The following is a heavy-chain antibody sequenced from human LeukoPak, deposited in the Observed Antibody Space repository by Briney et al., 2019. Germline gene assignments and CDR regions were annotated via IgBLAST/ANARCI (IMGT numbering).Heavy chain of an antibody. Sequence: PGRSLRLSCAASGFTFSSYWMHWVRQVPGKGLVWVARINPGGSSITYADSVKGRFTISRDNAKNTLYLQMDSLRAEDTGVYYCARSSRADDYWGQGTLVTVSS. CDR1: GFTFSSYW. D-gene: IGHD6-13*01. J-gene: IGHJ4*02. V-gene: IGHV3-74*01. CDR3: ARSSRADDY. CDR2: INPGGSSI.